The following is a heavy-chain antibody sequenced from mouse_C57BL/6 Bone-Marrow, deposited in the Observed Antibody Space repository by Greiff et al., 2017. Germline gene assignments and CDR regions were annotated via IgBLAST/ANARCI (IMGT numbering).Heavy chain of an antibody. V-gene: IGHV1-19*01. Sequence: VQLQQSGPVLVKPGASVTMSCKASGYTFTDYYMNWVKQSHGKSLEWIGVINPYNGGTSYNQKFKGKATLTVDKSSSTAYMELNSLTSEDSAVYYCARDYGGDYWGQGTTLTVSS. D-gene: IGHD1-1*01. J-gene: IGHJ2*01. CDR3: ARDYGGDY. CDR2: INPYNGGT. CDR1: GYTFTDYY.